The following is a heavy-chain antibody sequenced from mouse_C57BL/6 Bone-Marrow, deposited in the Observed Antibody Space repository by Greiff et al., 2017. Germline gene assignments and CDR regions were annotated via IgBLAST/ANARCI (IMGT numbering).Heavy chain of an antibody. V-gene: IGHV1-50*01. CDR1: GYTFTSYW. CDR3: ARDGRAY. Sequence: VQLQQPGAELVKPGASVKLSCKASGYTFTSYWMQWVKQRPGQGLEWIGEIDPSDSYTNYNQKFKGKATLTVDTSSSTAYMQLSSLTSEDSAVYCCARDGRAYWGQGTLVTVSA. J-gene: IGHJ3*01. D-gene: IGHD1-1*02. CDR2: IDPSDSYT.